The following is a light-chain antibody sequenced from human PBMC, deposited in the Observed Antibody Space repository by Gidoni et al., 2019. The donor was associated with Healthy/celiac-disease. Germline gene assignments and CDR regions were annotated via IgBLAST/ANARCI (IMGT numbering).Light chain of an antibody. J-gene: IGKJ1*01. Sequence: DTQMTQSPSSVSASVGARVTITCRARQGISSWLAWYQKKPGKAPKLLTYAASSLQSRVPPRFSGSGSGTDFTLTSSSLQPEDFATYYYQQANSFPWTFGQGTKVEIK. CDR1: QGISSW. CDR3: QQANSFPWT. CDR2: AAS. V-gene: IGKV1-12*01.